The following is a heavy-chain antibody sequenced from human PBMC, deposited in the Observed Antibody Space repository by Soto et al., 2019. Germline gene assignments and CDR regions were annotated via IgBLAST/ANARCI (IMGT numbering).Heavy chain of an antibody. Sequence: ASVKVSCKASGGTFSSYAISWVRQAPGQGLEWMGGIIPIFGTANYAQKFQGRVTITADESTSTAYMELSSLRSEDTAVYYCARGASGYDFGAFDIWGQGTMVTVSS. V-gene: IGHV1-69*13. CDR1: GGTFSSYA. CDR3: ARGASGYDFGAFDI. CDR2: IIPIFGTA. D-gene: IGHD5-12*01. J-gene: IGHJ3*02.